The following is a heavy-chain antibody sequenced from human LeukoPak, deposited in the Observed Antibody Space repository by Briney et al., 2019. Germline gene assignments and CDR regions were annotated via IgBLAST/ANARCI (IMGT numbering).Heavy chain of an antibody. V-gene: IGHV3-43*01. CDR1: GFTFDDYT. J-gene: IGHJ4*02. CDR2: ISWDGGST. CDR3: AKDSSSGWYYFDY. D-gene: IGHD6-19*01. Sequence: QSGGSLRLSCAASGFTFDDYTMHWVRQAPGKGLEWVSLISWDGGSTYYADSVKGRFTISRDNSKNSLYLQMNSLRTEDTALYYCAKDSSSGWYYFDYWGQGTLVTVSS.